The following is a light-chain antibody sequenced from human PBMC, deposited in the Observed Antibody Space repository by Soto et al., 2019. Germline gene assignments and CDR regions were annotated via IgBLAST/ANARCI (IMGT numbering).Light chain of an antibody. V-gene: IGKV3-11*01. CDR1: QSVGTY. CDR3: QQRSNWPLT. J-gene: IGKJ4*01. CDR2: DAS. Sequence: EIVLTQSPATLSLSPGERATLSCRASQSVGTYLAWYQQEPGQAPRLLIYDASNRATGIPARFSGSGSGTDFTLTISSLEPEDFAVYYCQQRSNWPLTFGGGTKVEIK.